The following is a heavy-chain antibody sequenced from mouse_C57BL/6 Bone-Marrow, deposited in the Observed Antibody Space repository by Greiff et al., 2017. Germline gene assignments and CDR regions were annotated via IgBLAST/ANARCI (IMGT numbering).Heavy chain of an antibody. CDR2: IHPNSGST. J-gene: IGHJ1*03. CDR3: ARCSHYYGSSYRYFDV. CDR1: GYTFTSYW. V-gene: IGHV1-64*01. D-gene: IGHD1-1*01. Sequence: VQLQQPGAELVKPGASVKLSCKASGYTFTSYWMHWVKQRPGQGLEWIGMIHPNSGSTNYNEKFKSKATLTVDKSSSTAYMQPSSLTSEDSAVYYCARCSHYYGSSYRYFDVWGTGTTVTVSS.